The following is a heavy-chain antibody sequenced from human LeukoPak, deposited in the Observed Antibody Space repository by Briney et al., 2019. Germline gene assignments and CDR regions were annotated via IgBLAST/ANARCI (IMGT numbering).Heavy chain of an antibody. CDR3: AKFTYSGSCVAFDI. Sequence: GGSLRLSCAASGFIFSSYAMSWVRQAPGKGLEWVSAISGSDGSTYYADSVKGQFTISRDNSKNTLYLQMDSLRAEDTAVYYCAKFTYSGSCVAFDIWGQGTMVTVSS. CDR1: GFIFSSYA. CDR2: ISGSDGST. D-gene: IGHD1-26*01. V-gene: IGHV3-23*01. J-gene: IGHJ3*02.